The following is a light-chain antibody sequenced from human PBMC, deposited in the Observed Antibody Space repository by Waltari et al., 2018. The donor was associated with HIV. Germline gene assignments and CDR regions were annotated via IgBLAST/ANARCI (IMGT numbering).Light chain of an antibody. CDR1: VGSAHSGNY. CDR3: SLYLGSGTSV. CDR2: STR. J-gene: IGLJ3*02. Sequence: QRGETEEPSFSVSHGGKVTCTWGLTVGSAHSGNYPSGYRQTPGTAPRALIYSTRTRSSGVPDRFSCSIRGDKAALTITGAQADDESDYYCSLYLGSGTSVFGGGTKLSV. V-gene: IGLV8-61*01.